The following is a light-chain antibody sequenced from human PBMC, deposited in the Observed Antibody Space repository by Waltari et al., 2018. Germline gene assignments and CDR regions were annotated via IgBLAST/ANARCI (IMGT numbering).Light chain of an antibody. Sequence: DAVMTQYPLSLAISPGQSASISCRSSQSLVDNHGKTHLDWYQQKPGQPPRRLIYEVSNQDSGVPARFSGSGAATDFILKISRVEAEDVGVYYCGQGTHLPFTFGPGTKLEIK. CDR1: QSLVDNHGKTH. J-gene: IGKJ3*01. CDR3: GQGTHLPFT. CDR2: EVS. V-gene: IGKV2-30*01.